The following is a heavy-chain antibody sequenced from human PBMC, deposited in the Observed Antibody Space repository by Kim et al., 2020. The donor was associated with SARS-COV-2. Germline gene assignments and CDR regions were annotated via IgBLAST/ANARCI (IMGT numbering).Heavy chain of an antibody. J-gene: IGHJ4*02. CDR1: GFTFSDYY. CDR3: ARVSYDFWSGYYPDY. CDR2: ISSSGSTI. V-gene: IGHV3-11*01. D-gene: IGHD3-3*01. Sequence: GGSLRLSCAASGFTFSDYYMSWIRQAPGKGLEWVSYISSSGSTIYYADSVKGRFTISRDNAKNSLYLQMNSLRAEDTAVYYCARVSYDFWSGYYPDYWGQGTLVTVSS.